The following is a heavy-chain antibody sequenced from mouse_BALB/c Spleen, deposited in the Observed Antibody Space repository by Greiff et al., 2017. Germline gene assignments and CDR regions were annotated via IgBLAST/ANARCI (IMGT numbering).Heavy chain of an antibody. D-gene: IGHD2-14*01. CDR3: ARYYRYDRGYAMDY. V-gene: IGHV1-4*02. CDR2: INPSSGYT. CDR1: GYTFTSYT. Sequence: VQLQQSAAELARPGASVKMSCKASGYTFTSYTMHWVKQRPGQGLEWIGYINPSSGYTEYNQKFKDKTTLTADKSSSTAYMQLSSLTSEDSAVYYCARYYRYDRGYAMDYWGQGTSVTVSS. J-gene: IGHJ4*01.